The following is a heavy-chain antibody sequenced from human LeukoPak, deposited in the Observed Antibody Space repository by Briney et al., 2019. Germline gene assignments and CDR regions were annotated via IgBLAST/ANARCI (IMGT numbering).Heavy chain of an antibody. J-gene: IGHJ4*02. V-gene: IGHV4-59*06. D-gene: IGHD5-12*01. CDR1: GGSISSYY. Sequence: PSETLSLTCTVSGGSISSYYWSWIRQPPGKGLEWIGYIYYSGSTYYNPSLKSRVTITVDTSKNQFSLKLSSVTAADTAVYYCSRASPGYSGYDLANKFDYWGQGTLVTVSS. CDR3: SRASPGYSGYDLANKFDY. CDR2: IYYSGST.